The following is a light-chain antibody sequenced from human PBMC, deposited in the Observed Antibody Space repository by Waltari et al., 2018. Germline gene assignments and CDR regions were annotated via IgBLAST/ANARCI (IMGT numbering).Light chain of an antibody. CDR2: RND. CDR1: SSNIGDNV. J-gene: IGLJ3*02. Sequence: QSVLTQPPSASGTPGQRVTISCSGRSSNIGDNVVNWYQQLPGKAPKLLICRNDQRPSGVPDRFSASKSGTSASLAISGLQSEDEADYYCAAWDDRMNGHWVFGGGTKVTVL. CDR3: AAWDDRMNGHWV. V-gene: IGLV1-44*01.